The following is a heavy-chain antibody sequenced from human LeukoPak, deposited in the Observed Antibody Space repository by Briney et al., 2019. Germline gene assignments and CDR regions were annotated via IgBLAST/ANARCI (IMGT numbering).Heavy chain of an antibody. J-gene: IGHJ4*02. CDR1: GFTFSRYW. D-gene: IGHD2-21*02. CDR2: INQDAREI. Sequence: PGGSLRLSCAAAGFTFSRYWMNWYRQASGKGLGWVGNINQDAREINYVDSVRGRFTISRDNAKNSLHLQMNSLRAEDTAVYYCATDRDNSDWQKRFDSWGQGTLVTVSS. CDR3: ATDRDNSDWQKRFDS. V-gene: IGHV3-7*01.